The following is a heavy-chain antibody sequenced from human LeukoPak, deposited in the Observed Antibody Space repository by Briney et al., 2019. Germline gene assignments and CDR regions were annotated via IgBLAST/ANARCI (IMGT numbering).Heavy chain of an antibody. D-gene: IGHD5-18*01. CDR3: AKDQSRDQTRLTAPDY. J-gene: IGHJ4*02. CDR1: GFTFSSYG. V-gene: IGHV3-30*18. Sequence: GGSLRLSCAASGFTFSSYGMHWVRQAPGKGLEWVAVISYDGSNKYYADSVKGRFTISRDNSKNTLYLQMNSLRAEDTAVYYCAKDQSRDQTRLTAPDYWGQGTLVTVSS. CDR2: ISYDGSNK.